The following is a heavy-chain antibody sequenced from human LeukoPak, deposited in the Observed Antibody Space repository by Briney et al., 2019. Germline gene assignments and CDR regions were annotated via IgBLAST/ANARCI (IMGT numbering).Heavy chain of an antibody. CDR3: ARHGNPHLRQTNWFDP. V-gene: IGHV5-51*01. Sequence: GESLKISCKGSGYSFTSYWIGWVRQMPGKGLEWMGIIYPGGSDTRYSPSFQGQVTISADKSISTAYLQWSSLKASDTAMYYCARHGNPHLRQTNWFDPWGQGTLVTVSS. CDR2: IYPGGSDT. J-gene: IGHJ5*02. CDR1: GYSFTSYW. D-gene: IGHD5/OR15-5a*01.